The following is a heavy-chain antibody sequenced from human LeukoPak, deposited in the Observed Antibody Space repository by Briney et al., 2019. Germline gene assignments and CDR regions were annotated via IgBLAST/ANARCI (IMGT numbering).Heavy chain of an antibody. Sequence: TSETLSLTCAVYGGSFSGYYWSWIRQPPGKGLEWIGEIYHSGSTNYNPSLKSRVTISVDKSKNQFSLKLSSVTAADTAVYYCARGLIDGGALDYWGQGTLVTVSS. CDR1: GGSFSGYY. CDR2: IYHSGST. V-gene: IGHV4-34*01. CDR3: ARGLIDGGALDY. D-gene: IGHD1-26*01. J-gene: IGHJ4*02.